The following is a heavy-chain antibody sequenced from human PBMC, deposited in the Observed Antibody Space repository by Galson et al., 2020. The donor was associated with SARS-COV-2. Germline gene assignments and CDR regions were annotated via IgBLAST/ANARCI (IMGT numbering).Heavy chain of an antibody. V-gene: IGHV3-7*01. J-gene: IGHJ4*02. D-gene: IGHD6-19*01. CDR3: ARTQSGIAVAGDFDY. CDR2: IKQDGSEK. CDR1: GFTFSSYW. Sequence: GGSLRLSCAASGFTFSSYWMSWVRQAPGKGLEWVANIKQDGSEKYYVDSVKGQFTISRDNAKNSLYLQMNSLRAEDTAVYYCARTQSGIAVAGDFDYWGQGTLVTVSS.